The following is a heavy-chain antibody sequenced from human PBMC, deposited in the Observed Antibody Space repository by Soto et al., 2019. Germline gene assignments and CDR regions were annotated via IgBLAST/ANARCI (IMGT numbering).Heavy chain of an antibody. Sequence: HPGGSLRLSCAASGFTFSSYAMSWIRQAPGKGLEWVSAISGSGGSTYYADSVKGRFTISRDNSKNTLYLQMNSLRAEDTAVYYCAKGDYSNYYYYGMDVWGQGXTVTVYS. CDR3: AKGDYSNYYYYGMDV. V-gene: IGHV3-23*01. D-gene: IGHD4-4*01. J-gene: IGHJ6*02. CDR2: ISGSGGST. CDR1: GFTFSSYA.